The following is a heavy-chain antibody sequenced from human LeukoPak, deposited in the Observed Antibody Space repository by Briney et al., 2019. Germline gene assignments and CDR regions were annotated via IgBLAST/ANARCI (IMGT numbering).Heavy chain of an antibody. CDR2: IIPVIGIA. D-gene: IGHD3-10*01. CDR3: ARDGSGAPLFNY. Sequence: SVNLSFNGSRSTFTSYAITLVRHAPGQGLEWLGRIIPVIGIANYEQKFQGRVTITADKSTSTAYMELSSLRSEDTAVCYCARDGSGAPLFNYWGQGTLVTVSS. V-gene: IGHV1-69*04. CDR1: RSTFTSYA. J-gene: IGHJ4*02.